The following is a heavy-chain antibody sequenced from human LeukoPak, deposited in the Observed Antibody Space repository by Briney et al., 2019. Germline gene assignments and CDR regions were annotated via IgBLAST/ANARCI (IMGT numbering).Heavy chain of an antibody. Sequence: ATETLSLTCTVSGGSISSYYWSWIRQPPGKGLEWIGYIYYSGSTNYNRSLKSRVTISVDTSKNQFSLKLSSVTAADTAVYYRARKIVGASDAFDIWGQGTMVTVSS. J-gene: IGHJ3*02. V-gene: IGHV4-59*01. CDR1: GGSISSYY. D-gene: IGHD1-26*01. CDR2: IYYSGST. CDR3: ARKIVGASDAFDI.